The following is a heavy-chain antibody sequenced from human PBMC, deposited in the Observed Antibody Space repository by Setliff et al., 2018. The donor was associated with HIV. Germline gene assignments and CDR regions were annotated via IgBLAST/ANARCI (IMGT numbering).Heavy chain of an antibody. J-gene: IGHJ6*03. V-gene: IGHV1-69*13. CDR1: GGTFSNYA. CDR2: IAPMFGTA. CDR3: ARTWYSGALYYYYYYMDV. D-gene: IGHD1-26*01. Sequence: GASVKVSCKSSGGTFSNYAINWVRQAPGQGLEWMGGIAPMFGTANYAQKFQGRVTVTADESRITVFMEMTSLSVDDTAVYYCARTWYSGALYYYYYYMDVWGKETTVTVSS.